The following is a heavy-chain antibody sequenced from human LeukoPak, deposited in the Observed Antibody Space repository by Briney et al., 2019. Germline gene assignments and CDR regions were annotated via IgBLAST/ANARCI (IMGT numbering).Heavy chain of an antibody. D-gene: IGHD3-9*01. Sequence: GGSLRLSCAASGFTFSNYWMNWVRQAPGKGLEWVANIKQDGSEKYYVDSVKGRFTISRDNAKNSLYLQMNSLRAEDTAVYYCARESRGYDILTGKYHRGYYSYFMDVWGKGTTVTVSS. CDR3: ARESRGYDILTGKYHRGYYSYFMDV. J-gene: IGHJ6*03. CDR1: GFTFSNYW. CDR2: IKQDGSEK. V-gene: IGHV3-7*01.